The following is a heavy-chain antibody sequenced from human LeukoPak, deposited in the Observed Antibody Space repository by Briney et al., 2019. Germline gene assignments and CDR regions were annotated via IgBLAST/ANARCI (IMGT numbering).Heavy chain of an antibody. CDR1: GGSISSGGYY. Sequence: SETLSLTCTVSGGSISSGGYYWSWIRQHPGKSLEWIGYIYYSGSTYYNPSLKSRVTISVDTSKNQFSLKLSTVTAADTAVYYCARTPWGLNYCDDWGQESMVTVAS. CDR2: IYYSGST. J-gene: IGHJ4*02. V-gene: IGHV4-31*03. D-gene: IGHD1-26*01. CDR3: ARTPWGLNYCDD.